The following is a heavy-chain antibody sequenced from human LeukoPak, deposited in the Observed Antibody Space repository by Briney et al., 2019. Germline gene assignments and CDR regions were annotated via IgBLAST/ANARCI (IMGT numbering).Heavy chain of an antibody. CDR1: GGTFSSYS. CDR2: IIPVGTT. Sequence: SVKVSCKSSGGTFSSYSISWVRQAPGQGLQWMGGIIPVGTTKYAQRFQGRVTISADESTNTVYMQLSSLRSDDTAVYYCARDRYCHSSTCYWITNSWFDPWGQGTLVTVSS. J-gene: IGHJ5*02. D-gene: IGHD2-2*01. CDR3: ARDRYCHSSTCYWITNSWFDP. V-gene: IGHV1-69*13.